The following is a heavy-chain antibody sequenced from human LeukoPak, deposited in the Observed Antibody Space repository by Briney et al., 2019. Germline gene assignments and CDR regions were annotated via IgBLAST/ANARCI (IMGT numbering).Heavy chain of an antibody. V-gene: IGHV1-2*02. CDR3: ARVGVTAMVYYFDY. D-gene: IGHD5-18*01. J-gene: IGHJ4*02. CDR1: GYTFTGYY. CDR2: INPNSGGT. Sequence: ASVTVSFKASGYTFTGYYMHWVRQAPGQGLEWMGWINPNSGGTNYAQKFQGRVTMTRDTSISTAYMELSRLRSDDTAVYYCARVGVTAMVYYFDYWGQGTLVTVSS.